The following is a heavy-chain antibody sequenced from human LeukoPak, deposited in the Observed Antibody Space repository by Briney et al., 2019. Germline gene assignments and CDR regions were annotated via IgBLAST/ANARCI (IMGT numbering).Heavy chain of an antibody. J-gene: IGHJ5*02. CDR2: IYPSTSET. V-gene: IGHV5-51*01. D-gene: IGHD1-14*01. CDR3: AWRKYFSTWFEP. CDR1: GYSITDYW. Sequence: GESPKISCKGSGYSITDYWIGWVRQMPGRGLGWMGIIYPSTSETQYTLPFQGRVTISVDTSTSTAYLQWSSLKASDTAMYYCAWRKYFSTWFEPWGQGTLVTVSS.